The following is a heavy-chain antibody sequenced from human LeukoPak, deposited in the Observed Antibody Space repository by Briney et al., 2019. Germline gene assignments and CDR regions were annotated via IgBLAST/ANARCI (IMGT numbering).Heavy chain of an antibody. V-gene: IGHV1-24*01. Sequence: ASVKVSCKVSGYTLTELSMHWVRQAPGKGLKWRGGFDPEDGETIYAQKFQGRVTMTRDMSTTTVYMELRSLRSDATVVYYCARDHGSGSYSLDYWGQGTLVTVSS. CDR1: GYTLTELS. D-gene: IGHD3-10*01. CDR3: ARDHGSGSYSLDY. J-gene: IGHJ4*02. CDR2: FDPEDGET.